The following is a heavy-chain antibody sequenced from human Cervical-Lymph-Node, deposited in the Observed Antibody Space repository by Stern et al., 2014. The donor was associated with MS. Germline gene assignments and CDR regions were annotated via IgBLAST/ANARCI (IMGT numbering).Heavy chain of an antibody. CDR3: ARDSIAVPAKTGDY. CDR1: GYTFTSYG. CDR2: ISGYNDNK. Sequence: MQLVESGAEVKKPGASVKVSCEASGYTFTSYGISWVRQAPGQGLEWMGWISGYNDNKKYTQKVQGRVTMTTDTSTSTAYMELRSLRSDDTAVYYCARDSIAVPAKTGDYWGQGTLVTVSS. V-gene: IGHV1-18*01. J-gene: IGHJ4*02. D-gene: IGHD2-15*01.